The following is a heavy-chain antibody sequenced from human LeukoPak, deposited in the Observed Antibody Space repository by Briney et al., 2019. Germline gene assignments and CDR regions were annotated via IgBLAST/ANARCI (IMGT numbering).Heavy chain of an antibody. CDR2: IIPLLGIA. D-gene: IGHD2-21*02. Sequence: AVKVSCKASGGIFSSYTISWVRQAPGQGLEWMGRIIPLLGIANYAQKLQGRVTIIADKSTSTAYMELSSLRSEDTAVYYCARDDADTAYADGDYWGQGTLVTVSS. J-gene: IGHJ4*02. CDR3: ARDDADTAYADGDY. CDR1: GGIFSSYT. V-gene: IGHV1-69*04.